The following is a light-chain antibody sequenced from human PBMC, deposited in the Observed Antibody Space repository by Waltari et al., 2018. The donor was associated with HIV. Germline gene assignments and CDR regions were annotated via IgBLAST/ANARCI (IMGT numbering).Light chain of an antibody. CDR3: SSYAGSNSWV. CDR2: EVN. CDR1: SSDIGGYNY. Sequence: QSALTQPPSASGSPGQSVTISCTGTSSDIGGYNYVSWYQQYPGKAPKGMIHEVNKRPDGVPDPFSCSKSGNTASLTVSGLQAEDEAYDYCSSYAGSNSWVFGGGTKLTVL. J-gene: IGLJ3*02. V-gene: IGLV2-8*01.